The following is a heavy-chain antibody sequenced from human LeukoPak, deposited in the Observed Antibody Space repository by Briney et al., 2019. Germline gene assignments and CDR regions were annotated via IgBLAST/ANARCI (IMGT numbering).Heavy chain of an antibody. CDR2: ISSSSGTI. D-gene: IGHD1-1*01. J-gene: IGHJ4*02. CDR1: GFTFSSYD. CDR3: ARDWALDS. Sequence: AGGSLRLSCAASGFTFSSYDMNWVRQAPGKGLEWVSFISSSSGTIYYADSVRGRFTISRDNAKNSLYLQMNSVRVEDTAVYYCARDWALDSWGQGTLVTVSS. V-gene: IGHV3-48*01.